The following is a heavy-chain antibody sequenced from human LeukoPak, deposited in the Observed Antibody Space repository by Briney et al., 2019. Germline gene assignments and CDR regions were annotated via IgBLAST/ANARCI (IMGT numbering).Heavy chain of an antibody. CDR3: ARDRRPAYFDY. D-gene: IGHD3-22*01. J-gene: IGHJ4*02. CDR1: GFTVSSNY. V-gene: IGHV3-66*02. Sequence: GGSLRLSCAASGFTVSSNYMSWVRQAPGKGLEWVSVIYSGGSTYYADSVKGRFTISRDNSKNTLYLQMNSLRAEDTAVYYCARDRRPAYFDYWGQGTLVTVSS. CDR2: IYSGGST.